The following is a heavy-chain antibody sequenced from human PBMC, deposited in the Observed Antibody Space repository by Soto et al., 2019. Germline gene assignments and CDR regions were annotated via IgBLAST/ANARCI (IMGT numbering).Heavy chain of an antibody. CDR3: ARLRGYSGYDVFDY. V-gene: IGHV3-53*04. CDR1: GFTVSSIY. J-gene: IGHJ4*02. D-gene: IGHD5-12*01. CDR2: IYSGGST. Sequence: EVQLVESGGGLVQPGGSLRLSCAASGFTVSSIYMSWVRQAPGKGLEWVSVIYSGGSTYYADSVKGRFTISRHNSKNTLYLQMNSLRAEDTAVYYCARLRGYSGYDVFDYWGQGTLVTVSS.